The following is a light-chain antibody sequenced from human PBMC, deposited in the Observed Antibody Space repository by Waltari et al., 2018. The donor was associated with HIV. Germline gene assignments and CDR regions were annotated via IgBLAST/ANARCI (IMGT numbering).Light chain of an antibody. CDR3: CSYAGSYTYV. CDR2: DVS. CDR1: SSDVGGYNY. V-gene: IGLV2-11*01. Sequence: QSALTQPRSVSGSPGQSVTISCTGTSSDVGGYNYVSWYQQHPGKAPKLMIYDVSKRPSVVPDRFSGSTSGNTASLTISGLQAEDEADYYCCSYAGSYTYVFGTGTKVTVL. J-gene: IGLJ1*01.